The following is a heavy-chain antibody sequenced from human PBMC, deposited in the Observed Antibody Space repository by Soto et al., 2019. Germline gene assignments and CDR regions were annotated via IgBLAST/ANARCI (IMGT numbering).Heavy chain of an antibody. CDR2: ISYDGSNK. J-gene: IGHJ4*02. Sequence: QVQLVESGGGVVQPGRSLRLSCAASGFTFSSYAMHWVRQAPGKGLEWVAVISYDGSNKYYADSVKGRFTISRDNSKKTLYLQMNSLRAEDTAVYYCARAIPGSWLFDYWGQGTLVTVSS. D-gene: IGHD2-15*01. CDR1: GFTFSSYA. V-gene: IGHV3-30-3*01. CDR3: ARAIPGSWLFDY.